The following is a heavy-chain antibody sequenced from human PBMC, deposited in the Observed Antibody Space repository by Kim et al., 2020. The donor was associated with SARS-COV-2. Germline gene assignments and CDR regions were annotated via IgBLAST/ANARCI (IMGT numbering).Heavy chain of an antibody. Sequence: GGSLRLSCAASGFMFGNYDMSWVRQPPGKGLEWVSSISGTGRTTDHADSVKGRFTVSRDNSKNSLYLQMNSLRADDTAIYYCAKAPDDA. CDR3: AKAPDDA. CDR2: ISGTGRTT. J-gene: IGHJ3*01. CDR1: GFMFGNYD. V-gene: IGHV3-23*01.